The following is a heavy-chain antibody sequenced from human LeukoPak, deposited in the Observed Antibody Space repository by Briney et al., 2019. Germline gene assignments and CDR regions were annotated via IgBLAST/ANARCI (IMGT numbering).Heavy chain of an antibody. Sequence: GGSLRLSCAASGFTFSSYAMSWVRQAPGKGLEWVSAISGSGGSTYYADSVKGRFTISRDNSKNTLYLQMNSLRAEDTAVYYCAKVLGDTVRGVIPYPFDYWGQGTLVTVSS. D-gene: IGHD3-10*01. CDR2: ISGSGGST. CDR3: AKVLGDTVRGVIPYPFDY. CDR1: GFTFSSYA. V-gene: IGHV3-23*01. J-gene: IGHJ4*02.